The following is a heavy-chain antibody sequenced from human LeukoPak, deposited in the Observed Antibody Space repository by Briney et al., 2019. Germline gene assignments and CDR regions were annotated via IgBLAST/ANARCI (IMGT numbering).Heavy chain of an antibody. J-gene: IGHJ6*03. Sequence: GGSLRLSRAASGFTFSSYGMSWVRQAPGKGREWVPTISGRRDSTSYADSVKGRFTISRDNSKNTLYLQMNSLRAEDTAVYYCAKDPNFYYCMDVWGKGTTVTISS. CDR3: AKDPNFYYCMDV. CDR1: GFTFSSYG. CDR2: ISGRRDST. V-gene: IGHV3-23*01.